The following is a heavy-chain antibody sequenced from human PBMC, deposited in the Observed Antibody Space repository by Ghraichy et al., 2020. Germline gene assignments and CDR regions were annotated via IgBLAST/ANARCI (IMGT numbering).Heavy chain of an antibody. V-gene: IGHV3-23*01. CDR2: FGYGRDDK. CDR1: GFTFRNYA. D-gene: IGHD4-17*01. Sequence: GGSLRLSCEASGFTFRNYAMNWVRQAPGKGLEWVSSFGYGRDDKYYADPVKGRFTISRDNSKSTLYLHMNSLRDEDTAVYYCAKDSYSGDYVSAFHIWGQGTMVTVSS. CDR3: AKDSYSGDYVSAFHI. J-gene: IGHJ3*02.